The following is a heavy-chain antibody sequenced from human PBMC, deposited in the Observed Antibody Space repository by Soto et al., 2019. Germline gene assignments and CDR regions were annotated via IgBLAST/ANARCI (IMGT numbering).Heavy chain of an antibody. D-gene: IGHD6-6*01. V-gene: IGHV3-30-3*01. CDR2: ISYDGSNK. CDR3: ARDNEYSSWTFDY. Sequence: SLRLSCAASGFTFSSYARHWVRQAPGKGLEWVAVISYDGSNKYYADSVKGRFTISRDNSKNTLYLQMNSLRAEDTAVYYCARDNEYSSWTFDYWGQGSLVTVYS. CDR1: GFTFSSYA. J-gene: IGHJ4*02.